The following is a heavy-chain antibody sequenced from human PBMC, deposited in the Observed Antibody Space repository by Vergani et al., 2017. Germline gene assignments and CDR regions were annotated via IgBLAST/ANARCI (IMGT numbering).Heavy chain of an antibody. CDR2: ISAYNGNT. CDR1: GYTFTSYG. V-gene: IGHV1-18*04. Sequence: QVQLVQSGAEVKKPGASVKVSCKASGYTFTSYGISWVRQAPGQGLEWMGWISAYNGNTNYAQKLQGRVTMTTDTSTSTAYMELRSLRSDDTAVYYCAGAGISMVRGVQNWFDPWGQGTLVTVSS. CDR3: AGAGISMVRGVQNWFDP. D-gene: IGHD3-10*01. J-gene: IGHJ5*02.